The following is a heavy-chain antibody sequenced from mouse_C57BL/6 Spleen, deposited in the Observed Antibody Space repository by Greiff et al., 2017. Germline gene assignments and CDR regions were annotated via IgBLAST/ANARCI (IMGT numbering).Heavy chain of an antibody. CDR1: GYTFTEYT. V-gene: IGHV1-62-2*01. Sequence: VQLQQSGAELVKPGASVKLSCKASGYTFTEYTIHWVKQRSGQGLEWIGWFYPGSGSIKYNEKFKDTATLTADKSSSTVYMELSRLTSEDSAVYYCARHEDPNYYGSSDGYFDVWGTGTTVTVSS. CDR2: FYPGSGSI. J-gene: IGHJ1*03. D-gene: IGHD1-1*01. CDR3: ARHEDPNYYGSSDGYFDV.